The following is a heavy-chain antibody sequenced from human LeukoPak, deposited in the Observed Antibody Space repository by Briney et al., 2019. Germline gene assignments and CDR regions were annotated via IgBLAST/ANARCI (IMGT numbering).Heavy chain of an antibody. Sequence: GGSLRLSCAASGFTFSSYAMSWVRQAPGKGLEWVSAISGSGGSTYYADSVKGRFTISRDNSKNTLYLQMNSLRAEDTAVYYCARERVYSSSWYTGNWFDPWGQGTLVTVSS. V-gene: IGHV3-23*01. D-gene: IGHD6-13*01. J-gene: IGHJ5*02. CDR2: ISGSGGST. CDR1: GFTFSSYA. CDR3: ARERVYSSSWYTGNWFDP.